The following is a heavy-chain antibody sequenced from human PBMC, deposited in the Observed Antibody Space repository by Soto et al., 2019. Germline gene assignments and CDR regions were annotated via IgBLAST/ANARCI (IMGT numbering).Heavy chain of an antibody. CDR3: AGAVNDYDSRGYRTFYFDY. CDR2: IESSGTT. CDR1: GASISSGVHY. Sequence: QVQLQESGPGLVKPSQTLSLSCSVSGASISSGVHYWTWIRQRPGRGLEYIGHIESSGTTFFNPSLKSRVVISVDPSKSHFSLSLNSVTAADTAIYYGAGAVNDYDSRGYRTFYFDYWGHGTLVTVSS. J-gene: IGHJ4*01. D-gene: IGHD4-17*01. V-gene: IGHV4-31*03.